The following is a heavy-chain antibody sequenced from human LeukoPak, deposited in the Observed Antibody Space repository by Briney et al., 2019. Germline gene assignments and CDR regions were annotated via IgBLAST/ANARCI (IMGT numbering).Heavy chain of an antibody. CDR3: ARLGTAVVARYFDS. V-gene: IGHV5-51*01. CDR2: IYPGDSDT. CDR1: GYIFTSYW. J-gene: IGHJ4*02. D-gene: IGHD2-15*01. Sequence: GESLKISCEGSGYIFTSYWIAWVRQMPGKGLEWMGSIYPGDSDTRYSPSFQGQVTFSADKSISTAYLQWRGLKASDTAVYYCARLGTAVVARYFDSWGQGTLVTVSS.